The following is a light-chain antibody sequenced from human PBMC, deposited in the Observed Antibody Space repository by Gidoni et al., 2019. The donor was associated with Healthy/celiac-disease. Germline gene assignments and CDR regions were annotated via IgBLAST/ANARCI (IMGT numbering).Light chain of an antibody. J-gene: IGKJ4*01. CDR3: QQYYSTPLT. Sequence: DIVMTQSPDSLAVSLGERATINCKSRQSVLYSSNTQNYLAWYQQKPGQPPKLLISWASTRESGVTDRFIGSGSGTDCDLTIGSLQAEDVAVYYCQQYYSTPLTFGGGTKVEIK. CDR2: WAS. CDR1: QSVLYSSNTQNY. V-gene: IGKV4-1*01.